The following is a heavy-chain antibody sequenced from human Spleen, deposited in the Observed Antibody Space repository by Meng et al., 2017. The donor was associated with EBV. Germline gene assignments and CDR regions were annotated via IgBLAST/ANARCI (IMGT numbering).Heavy chain of an antibody. Sequence: VPLAEPVPVLVKLSQTLSLPCIVSPASVNSGNTYWRWIRQPPGKGLEWIGYIHYSEGSSHNPSLKSRVTISIDTSKNQVSLKLSSVTAADTALYYCARVTWLRGVRGHFDSWGQGTLVTVSS. CDR1: PASVNSGNTY. CDR2: IHYSEGS. V-gene: IGHV4-61*01. CDR3: ARVTWLRGVRGHFDS. J-gene: IGHJ4*02. D-gene: IGHD3-10*01.